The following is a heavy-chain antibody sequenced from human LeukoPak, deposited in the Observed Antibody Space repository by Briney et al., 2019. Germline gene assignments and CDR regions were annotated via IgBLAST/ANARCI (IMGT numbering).Heavy chain of an antibody. CDR2: IYYSGST. V-gene: IGHV4-39*07. Sequence: SETLSLTCAVSGGSISSSSYYWGWIRQPPGKGLEWIGSIYYSGSTYYNPFLKSRVTISVDTSKNQFSLKLSSVTAADTAVYYCARKRRMVRGVIMTGWFDPWGQGTLVTVSS. CDR3: ARKRRMVRGVIMTGWFDP. CDR1: GGSISSSSYY. J-gene: IGHJ5*02. D-gene: IGHD3-10*01.